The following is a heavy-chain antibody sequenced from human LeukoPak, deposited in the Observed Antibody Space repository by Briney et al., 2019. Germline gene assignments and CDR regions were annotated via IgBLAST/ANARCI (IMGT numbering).Heavy chain of an antibody. D-gene: IGHD3-10*01. J-gene: IGHJ4*02. CDR1: GYTFTGYY. V-gene: IGHV1-2*02. CDR2: INPNSGGT. CDR3: AKPLKGGSGSYCFDY. Sequence: ASVKVSCKASGYTFTGYYMHWVRQAPGQGLEWMGWINPNSGGTNYAQKFQGRVTMTRDTSISTAYMELSRLRSDDTAVYYCAKPLKGGSGSYCFDYWGQGTLVTVSS.